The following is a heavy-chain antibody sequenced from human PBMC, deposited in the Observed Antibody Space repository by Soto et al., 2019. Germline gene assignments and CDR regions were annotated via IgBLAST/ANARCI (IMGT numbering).Heavy chain of an antibody. Sequence: EVLLVESGGGLVQPGGSLRLSCAASAFTFSAHNMVWVRQAPGKGLEWVGRSRNKANNYATEYAAFVKGRFTISRDDSKNSLYLQMNSLKIEDTAVYYCARDGGIAARHYYGMDVWGQGTTVTVSS. V-gene: IGHV3-72*01. J-gene: IGHJ6*02. D-gene: IGHD6-6*01. CDR2: SRNKANNYAT. CDR1: AFTFSAHN. CDR3: ARDGGIAARHYYGMDV.